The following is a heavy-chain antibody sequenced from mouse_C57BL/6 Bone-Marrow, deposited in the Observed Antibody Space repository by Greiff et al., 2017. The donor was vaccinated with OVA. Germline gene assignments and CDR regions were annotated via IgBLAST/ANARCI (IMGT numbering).Heavy chain of an antibody. CDR3: ARSPYYDYPYYFDY. D-gene: IGHD2-4*01. CDR2: IYPRSGNT. J-gene: IGHJ2*01. CDR1: GYTFTSYG. V-gene: IGHV1-81*01. Sequence: QVQLQQSGAELARPGASVKLSCKASGYTFTSYGISWVKQRTGQGLEWIGEIYPRSGNTYYNEKFKGKATLTADKSSSTAYMELRSLTSEDSAVYFFARSPYYDYPYYFDYWGQGTTLTVSS.